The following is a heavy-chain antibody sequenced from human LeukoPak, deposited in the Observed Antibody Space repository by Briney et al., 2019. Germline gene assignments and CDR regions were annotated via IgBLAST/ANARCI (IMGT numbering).Heavy chain of an antibody. J-gene: IGHJ6*02. V-gene: IGHV4-59*01. D-gene: IGHD1-26*01. CDR2: IYYSGST. CDR1: GGSISSYY. Sequence: SETLSLTCTVSGGSISSYYWSWIRQPPGKGLEWIGYIYYSGSTNYNPSLKSRVTISVDTSKNQFSLKLSSVTAADTAVYYCARVHVGFTARYYYGMDVWGQGTTVTVSS. CDR3: ARVHVGFTARYYYGMDV.